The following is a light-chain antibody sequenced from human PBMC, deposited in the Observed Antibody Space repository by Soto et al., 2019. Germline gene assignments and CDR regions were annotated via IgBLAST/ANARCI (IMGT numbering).Light chain of an antibody. J-gene: IGKJ3*01. CDR2: GAS. Sequence: EIVLTQSPGTLSLSPGERATLSCRASQSVSNNYLAWYQQKPGQAPRLLIYGASNRATGIPDRFSGSGSGTEFTLTISSLEPEDFAVYYCQQRSNWLLTFGPGTKVDIK. CDR3: QQRSNWLLT. V-gene: IGKV3D-20*02. CDR1: QSVSNNY.